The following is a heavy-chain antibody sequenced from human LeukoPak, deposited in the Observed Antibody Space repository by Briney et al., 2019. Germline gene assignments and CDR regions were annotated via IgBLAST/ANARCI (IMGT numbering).Heavy chain of an antibody. CDR3: ARGFNANYGSGSFP. J-gene: IGHJ5*02. Sequence: ASVKVSCKASGYTFTSYAMNWVRQAPGQGLEWMGWINTNTGNPTYAQGFTGRFVFSLDTSVSTAYLQISSLKAEDTAVYYCARGFNANYGSGSFPWGQGTLVTVSS. CDR1: GYTFTSYA. V-gene: IGHV7-4-1*02. D-gene: IGHD3-10*01. CDR2: INTNTGNP.